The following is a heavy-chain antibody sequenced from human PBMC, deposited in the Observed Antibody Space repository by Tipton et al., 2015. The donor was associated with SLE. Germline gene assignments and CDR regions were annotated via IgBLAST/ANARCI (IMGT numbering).Heavy chain of an antibody. Sequence: TLSLTCTVSGGSISSYYWSWIRQPPGKELEWIGYIYYSGSTNYNPSLKSRVTISVDTSKNQFSLKVSSVIAADTAVYYCAREMSARAFDIWGQGTMVTVSS. CDR3: AREMSARAFDI. V-gene: IGHV4-59*01. CDR1: GGSISSYY. D-gene: IGHD5-18*01. J-gene: IGHJ3*02. CDR2: IYYSGST.